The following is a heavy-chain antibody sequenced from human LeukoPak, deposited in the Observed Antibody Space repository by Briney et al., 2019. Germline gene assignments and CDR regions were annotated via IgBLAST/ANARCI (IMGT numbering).Heavy chain of an antibody. V-gene: IGHV4-59*01. D-gene: IGHD2-2*02. J-gene: IGHJ5*02. CDR3: ARGRDCSSTSCYTGVWFDP. CDR1: GGSISSYY. CDR2: IYYSGST. Sequence: SETLSLTCTVSGGSISSYYWSWIRQAPGKGLEWIGYIYYSGSTNYNPSLKSRVTISVDTSKNQLSLKLSSVTAADTAVYYCARGRDCSSTSCYTGVWFDPWGQGTLVTVSS.